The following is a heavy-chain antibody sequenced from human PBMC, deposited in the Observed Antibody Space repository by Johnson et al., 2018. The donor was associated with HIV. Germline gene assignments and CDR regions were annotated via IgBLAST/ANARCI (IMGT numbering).Heavy chain of an antibody. CDR1: GLIFSRSW. J-gene: IGHJ3*01. Sequence: VQLVESGGGLVQPGGSLRLSCAASGLIFSRSWIHWVRQAPGKGLVWVSRTNSDGSSTNYADSVKGRFTISRDNSNNTLYVQMNSLRAEDTAVYYCAKKMARDIGDGFDVWGQGTMVIVSS. CDR2: TNSDGSST. D-gene: IGHD2-15*01. CDR3: AKKMARDIGDGFDV. V-gene: IGHV3-74*01.